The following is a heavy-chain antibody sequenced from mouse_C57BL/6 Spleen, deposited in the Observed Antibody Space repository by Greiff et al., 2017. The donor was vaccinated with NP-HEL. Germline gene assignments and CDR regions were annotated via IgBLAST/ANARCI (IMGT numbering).Heavy chain of an antibody. J-gene: IGHJ3*01. Sequence: QVHVKQPGTELVKPGASVKLSCKASGYTFTSYWMHWVKQRPGQGLEWIGNINPSNGGTNYNEKFKSKATLTVDKSSSTAYMQLSSLTSEDSAVYYCARSGGGRGFAYWGQGTLVTVSA. D-gene: IGHD1-1*02. CDR1: GYTFTSYW. CDR3: ARSGGGRGFAY. CDR2: INPSNGGT. V-gene: IGHV1-53*01.